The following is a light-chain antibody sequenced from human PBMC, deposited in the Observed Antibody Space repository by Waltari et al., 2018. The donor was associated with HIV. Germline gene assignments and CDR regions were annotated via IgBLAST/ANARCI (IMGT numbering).Light chain of an antibody. Sequence: QSALTQPASVSGSPGQSITISCTGTSSDVGGYIYVSWYQQHPGKAPELMIYDVSNRPSGVSNRFSGSKSGNTASLTISGLQAEDEADYYCSSYTSSSTPWVFGGGTKLTVL. V-gene: IGLV2-14*01. CDR3: SSYTSSSTPWV. CDR1: SSDVGGYIY. CDR2: DVS. J-gene: IGLJ3*02.